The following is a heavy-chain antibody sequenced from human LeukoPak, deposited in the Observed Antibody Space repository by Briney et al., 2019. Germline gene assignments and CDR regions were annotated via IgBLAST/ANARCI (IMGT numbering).Heavy chain of an antibody. Sequence: GGSLRLSCVVSGFTFTNYWMQWVRQVPGKGLVWVARMNSDGTSIIHADSVKGRFTISRDNAENTLYLQMNSLRPEDTALYYCARSQSGVFDVWSQGTMVIVSS. CDR1: GFTFTNYW. CDR3: ARSQSGVFDV. CDR2: MNSDGTSI. D-gene: IGHD2-15*01. J-gene: IGHJ3*01. V-gene: IGHV3-74*01.